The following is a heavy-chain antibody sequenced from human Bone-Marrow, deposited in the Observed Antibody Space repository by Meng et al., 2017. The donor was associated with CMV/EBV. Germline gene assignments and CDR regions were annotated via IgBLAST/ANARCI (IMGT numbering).Heavy chain of an antibody. CDR1: GGSISSSSYY. CDR2: IYYSGST. CDR3: ARGEGTTSNGFDY. V-gene: IGHV4-39*07. Sequence: GSLRLSCTVSGGSISSSSYYWGWIRQPPGKGLEWIGSIYYSGSTYYNPSLKSRVTISVDTSKSQFSLKLSSVTAANTAVYYCARGEGTTSNGFDYWGQGTLVTVSS. D-gene: IGHD2/OR15-2a*01. J-gene: IGHJ4*02.